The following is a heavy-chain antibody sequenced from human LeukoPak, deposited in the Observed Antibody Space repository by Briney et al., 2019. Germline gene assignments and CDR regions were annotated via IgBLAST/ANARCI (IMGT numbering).Heavy chain of an antibody. J-gene: IGHJ5*02. Sequence: GGSLRLSCAASGFTFSSYSMNWVRQAPGKGLEWVSSISSSSSYIYYADSVKGRFTISRDNAKNSLYLQMNSLRAEDTAVYYCARGPTTVTTPGWFDPWGQGTLVTVSS. CDR2: ISSSSSYI. CDR3: ARGPTTVTTPGWFDP. V-gene: IGHV3-21*01. CDR1: GFTFSSYS. D-gene: IGHD4-17*01.